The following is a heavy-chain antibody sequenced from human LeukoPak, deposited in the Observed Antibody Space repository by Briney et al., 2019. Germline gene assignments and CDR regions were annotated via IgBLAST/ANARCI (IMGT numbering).Heavy chain of an antibody. D-gene: IGHD6-13*01. CDR3: ARGNAGNDAFDI. J-gene: IGHJ3*02. CDR2: ISSSSGYV. Sequence: PGGSLRLSCAVSGFTFSHYTMNWVRQVPGKGLEWVSSISSSSGYVYSADSMKGRFTISRDNAKNSLYLQMNSLRAEDTAVYFCARGNAGNDAFDIWGQGTMVAVSS. CDR1: GFTFSHYT. V-gene: IGHV3-21*01.